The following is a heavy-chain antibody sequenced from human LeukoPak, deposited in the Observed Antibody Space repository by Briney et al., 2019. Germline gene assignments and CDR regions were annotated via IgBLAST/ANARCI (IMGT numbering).Heavy chain of an antibody. D-gene: IGHD3-10*01. CDR2: ISGSGSTI. J-gene: IGHJ4*02. Sequence: GGSLRLSCTASAFSFSTYSMNWVRQAPGKGLEWVSYISGSGSTIHYADSVKGRFTLSRDIATNSLYLQMNSLRDEDTAVYYCARDNYGPGSYFDYWGQGTPVTVSS. CDR3: ARDNYGPGSYFDY. V-gene: IGHV3-48*02. CDR1: AFSFSTYS.